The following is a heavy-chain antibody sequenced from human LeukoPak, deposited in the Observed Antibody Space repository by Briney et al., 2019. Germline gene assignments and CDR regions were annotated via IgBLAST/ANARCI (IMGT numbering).Heavy chain of an antibody. CDR1: GGSFSGYY. CDR2: INHSGIT. J-gene: IGHJ6*03. D-gene: IGHD6-19*01. V-gene: IGHV4-34*01. Sequence: SETLSLTCAVYGGSFSGYYWSWIRQPPGKGLEWIGEINHSGITNYNPSLKSRVTISVDTSKNQFSLKLSSVTAADTAVYYCARGRRAVAGKGWGYYYYYMDVWGKGTTVTVSS. CDR3: ARGRRAVAGKGWGYYYYYMDV.